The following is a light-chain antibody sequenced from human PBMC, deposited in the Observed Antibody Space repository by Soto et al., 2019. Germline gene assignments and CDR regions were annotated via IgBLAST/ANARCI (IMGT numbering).Light chain of an antibody. V-gene: IGKV3-15*01. Sequence: EIVMTQSPATLSVSPGERATLSCRASQSVSSNLAWYQQKPGQAPSLLIYGASTRATGIPARFSGSGSGTEFTLTISSLQSEDFAVYYCQQYNNWLFMYTFGQGTKLEIK. CDR1: QSVSSN. J-gene: IGKJ2*01. CDR3: QQYNNWLFMYT. CDR2: GAS.